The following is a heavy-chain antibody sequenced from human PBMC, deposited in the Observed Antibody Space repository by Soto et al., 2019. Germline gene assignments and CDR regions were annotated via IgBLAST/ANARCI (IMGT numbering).Heavy chain of an antibody. CDR1: GFTFTTYA. J-gene: IGHJ4*02. CDR2: VTDSGGKT. Sequence: EVQLLESGGGLVQPGGSLRLSCAASGFTFTTYAMSWVRQAPGKGLEWVSGVTDSGGKTYYADSVKGRFTISRDNSKNTLDLQMNRLRAEDTAVYYCAKGFIVAATTPEFDYWGQGTLVTVSS. V-gene: IGHV3-23*01. CDR3: AKGFIVAATTPEFDY. D-gene: IGHD1-26*01.